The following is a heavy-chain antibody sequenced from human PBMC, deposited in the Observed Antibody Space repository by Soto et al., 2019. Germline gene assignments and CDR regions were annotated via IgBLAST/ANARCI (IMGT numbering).Heavy chain of an antibody. Sequence: QVQLVQSGAEVKKPGSSVKVSCKASGGTFSGYAISWVRQAPGQGLEWMGGIIPIFGTANYAQKFQGRVTITADKSTSTAYMELSSLRSEDTAVYYCARFTSGELLVGGFDYWGQGTLVTVSS. CDR1: GGTFSGYA. CDR2: IIPIFGTA. CDR3: ARFTSGELLVGGFDY. V-gene: IGHV1-69*06. J-gene: IGHJ4*02. D-gene: IGHD1-26*01.